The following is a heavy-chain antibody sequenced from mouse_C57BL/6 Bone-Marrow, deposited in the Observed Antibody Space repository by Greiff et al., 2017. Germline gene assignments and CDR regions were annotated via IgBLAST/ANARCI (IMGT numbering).Heavy chain of an antibody. CDR2: IYPGDGDT. J-gene: IGHJ4*01. CDR1: GYAFSSSW. Sequence: QVQLQQSGPELVKPGASVKISCKASGYAFSSSWMNWVKQRPGKGLEWIGRIYPGDGDTNYNGKFKGKATLTADKSSSTAYMQLSSLTSEDSAVYFCAREQIRLQLDYWGQGTSVTVSA. V-gene: IGHV1-82*01. CDR3: AREQIRLQLDY. D-gene: IGHD3-2*02.